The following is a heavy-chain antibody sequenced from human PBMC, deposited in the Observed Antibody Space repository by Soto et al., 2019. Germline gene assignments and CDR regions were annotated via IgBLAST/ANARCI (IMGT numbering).Heavy chain of an antibody. J-gene: IGHJ6*03. CDR3: AKNADFFHYHMDV. V-gene: IGHV1-8*01. CDR1: GVPFGNYE. CDR2: MNPSSGNT. Sequence: QVLLMQSGAEVGKPGAPWTVSWEASGVPFGNYEFIGGRQAPGQGLEWMGWMNPSSGNTGYAQKFQGRVTMTRITSTNTAYMELRSLTSEDTAVYYCAKNADFFHYHMDVWGEGTTVTVSS.